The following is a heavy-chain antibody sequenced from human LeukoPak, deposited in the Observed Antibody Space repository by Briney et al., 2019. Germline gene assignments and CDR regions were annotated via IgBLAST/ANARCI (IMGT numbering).Heavy chain of an antibody. Sequence: PGGTLRLSCAASGFTFSSYAMSWVRPAPGKGLEWVSAISGSGGSTYYADSVKGRFTISRDNSKNTLYLQMNSLRAEDTAVYYCAKDGEYSSSSDYWGQGTLVTVSS. J-gene: IGHJ4*02. D-gene: IGHD6-6*01. CDR3: AKDGEYSSSSDY. CDR2: ISGSGGST. V-gene: IGHV3-23*01. CDR1: GFTFSSYA.